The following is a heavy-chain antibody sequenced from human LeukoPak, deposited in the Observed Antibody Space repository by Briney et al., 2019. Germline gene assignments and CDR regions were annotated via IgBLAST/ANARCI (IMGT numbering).Heavy chain of an antibody. CDR2: ISAYNGNT. CDR3: ARGDFSSSWYEGENNWFDP. J-gene: IGHJ5*02. Sequence: ASVKVSCKASGYTFTSYGISWVRQAPGQGLEWMGWISAYNGNTNYAQKLQGRVTMTTDTSTSTAYMELRTLRSEDTAVYYCARGDFSSSWYEGENNWFDPWGQGTLVTVSS. V-gene: IGHV1-18*01. D-gene: IGHD6-13*01. CDR1: GYTFTSYG.